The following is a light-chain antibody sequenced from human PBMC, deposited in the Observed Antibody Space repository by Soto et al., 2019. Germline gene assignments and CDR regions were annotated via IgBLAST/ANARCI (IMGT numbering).Light chain of an antibody. CDR2: SNN. Sequence: QSVLTQPPSASGTPGQRVTISCSGSSSNIGSNYVYWYQQLPGTAPKLLIYSNNQRPSGVPDRFYGSKSGTSASLAISGLRSEDEADYYCAAWDDSLSGSWVFGGGTKLTVL. CDR1: SSNIGSNY. CDR3: AAWDDSLSGSWV. J-gene: IGLJ3*02. V-gene: IGLV1-47*02.